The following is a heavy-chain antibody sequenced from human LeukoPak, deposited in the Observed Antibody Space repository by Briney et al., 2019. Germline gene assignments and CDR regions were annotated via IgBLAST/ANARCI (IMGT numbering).Heavy chain of an antibody. Sequence: SETLSLTCTVSGDSISSHYWGWIRQPPGKGLEWIAYLRDTGGTKANPSLESRVALSADTSKNQFSLRLTSVTAADTAIYYCATIKRGDIFGFFDFWGQGILVTVPS. V-gene: IGHV4-59*11. J-gene: IGHJ4*02. CDR1: GDSISSHY. CDR2: LRDTGGT. D-gene: IGHD5-18*01. CDR3: ATIKRGDIFGFFDF.